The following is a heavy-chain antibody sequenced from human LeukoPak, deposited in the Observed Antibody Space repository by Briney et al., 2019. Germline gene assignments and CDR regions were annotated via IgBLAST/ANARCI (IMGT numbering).Heavy chain of an antibody. D-gene: IGHD3-22*01. J-gene: IGHJ6*03. CDR1: GGTFSSYA. Sequence: SVKVSCKASGGTFSSYAISWVRQAPGQGLEWMGGIIPIFGTANYAQKFQGRVTITADKSTSTAYMELSSLRSEDTAVYYCASPAVDYDSSGYYYMDVWGKGTTVTVS. V-gene: IGHV1-69*06. CDR2: IIPIFGTA. CDR3: ASPAVDYDSSGYYYMDV.